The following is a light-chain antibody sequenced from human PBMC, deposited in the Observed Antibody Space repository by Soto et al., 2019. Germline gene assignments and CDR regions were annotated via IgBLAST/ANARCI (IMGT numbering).Light chain of an antibody. CDR1: QNVSTY. CDR3: PQRINWLT. Sequence: EIVLTQSPATLSLSPGERATLSCRASQNVSTYLAWYQQKPGQAPRLLIYDASNRATGIPARFSGSGSGTDFTLTISSLACEDFASYFCPQRINWLTFGPGTKVDIK. J-gene: IGKJ3*01. V-gene: IGKV3-11*01. CDR2: DAS.